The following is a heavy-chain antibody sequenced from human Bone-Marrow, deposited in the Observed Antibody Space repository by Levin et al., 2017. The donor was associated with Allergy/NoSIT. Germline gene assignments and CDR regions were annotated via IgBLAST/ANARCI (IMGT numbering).Heavy chain of an antibody. CDR2: IHASGGT. D-gene: IGHD3-16*01. CDR3: AWGATVDYYYYALDV. J-gene: IGHJ6*02. Sequence: KASETLSLTCTVSGASINDYYWTWIRQPAGKGLEWIGRIHASGGTNYNPSLKSRVTVSVDTSKNQFSLRLTSVTAADTAVYYCAWGATVDYYYYALDVWGQGTTVTVSS. CDR1: GASINDYY. V-gene: IGHV4-4*07.